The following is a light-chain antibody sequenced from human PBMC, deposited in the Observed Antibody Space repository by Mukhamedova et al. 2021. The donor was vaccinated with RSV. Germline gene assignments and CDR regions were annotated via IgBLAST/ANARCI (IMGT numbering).Light chain of an antibody. J-gene: IGKJ5*01. CDR3: QQASTLPIT. CDR2: GSS. CDR1: QGIGSW. Sequence: SQGIGSWLAWYQQKPGKGPKLLIYGSSIVQSGVPSRFSGSGSGTDFILTITSLQPDDFATYYCQQASTLPITFGQGTRLEMK. V-gene: IGKV1D-12*01.